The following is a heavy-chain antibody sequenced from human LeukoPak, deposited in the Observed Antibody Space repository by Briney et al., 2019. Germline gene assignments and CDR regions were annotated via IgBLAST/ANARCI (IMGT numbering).Heavy chain of an antibody. Sequence: GRCHRLSYAASGFTFSSHSTNSVSLDPGNGLEWVSSISSSSTYICDADSVKDRFTISRDTAKNSPYLQMNSLRTENTAVYYCARDYCSGGSCYSFVHYYGMDVWGQGTTVPVSS. V-gene: IGHV3-21*01. CDR2: ISSSSTYI. J-gene: IGHJ6*02. D-gene: IGHD2-15*01. CDR1: GFTFSSHS. CDR3: ARDYCSGGSCYSFVHYYGMDV.